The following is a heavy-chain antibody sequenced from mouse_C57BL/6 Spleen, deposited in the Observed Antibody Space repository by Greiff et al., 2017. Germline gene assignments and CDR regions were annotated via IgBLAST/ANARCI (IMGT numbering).Heavy chain of an antibody. V-gene: IGHV1-64*01. J-gene: IGHJ1*03. CDR1: GYTFTSYW. Sequence: QVQLQQPGAELVKPGASVKLSCKASGYTFTSYWMHWVKQRPGQGLEWIGMIHPNSGSTNYNEKFKSKATLTVDKSSSTAYMQLSSLTSEDSAVYYCAIYYYGSSAYWRFDVWGTGTTVTVSS. CDR3: AIYYYGSSAYWRFDV. D-gene: IGHD1-1*01. CDR2: IHPNSGST.